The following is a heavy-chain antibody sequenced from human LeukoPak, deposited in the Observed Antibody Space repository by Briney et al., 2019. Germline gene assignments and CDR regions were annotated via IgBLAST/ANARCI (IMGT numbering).Heavy chain of an antibody. D-gene: IGHD3-16*01. CDR1: GYSFTSYY. J-gene: IGHJ4*02. V-gene: IGHV1-46*01. Sequence: GASVKVSCKASGYSFTSYYIHWVRQAPGQGLEWMGMINPNYGGTAYAQMFKGGVTLTRDTSTSTAYMELSSLKSEDTAVYFCARDQGRTADYVWGTYFDYWGQGALVTVSS. CDR3: ARDQGRTADYVWGTYFDY. CDR2: INPNYGGT.